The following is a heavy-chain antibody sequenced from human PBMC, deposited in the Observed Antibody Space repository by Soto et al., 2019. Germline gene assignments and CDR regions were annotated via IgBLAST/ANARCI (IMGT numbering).Heavy chain of an antibody. V-gene: IGHV1-69*02. Sequence: QVQLVQSGAEVKKPGSSVKVSCKASGGTFRSYTISWVRQAPGQGLEWMGRIIPILGIITYAQTFQGRVTMTADTSTSTAYMELSSLRSDDTAVYYCARVTTVTSWFDPWGQGTLVTVSS. D-gene: IGHD4-17*01. CDR2: IIPILGII. CDR1: GGTFRSYT. J-gene: IGHJ5*02. CDR3: ARVTTVTSWFDP.